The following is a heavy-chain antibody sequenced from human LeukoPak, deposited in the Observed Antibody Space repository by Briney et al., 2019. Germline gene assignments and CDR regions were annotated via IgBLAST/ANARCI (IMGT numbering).Heavy chain of an antibody. CDR3: ARVPDYDILTGYYNEHNWFDP. J-gene: IGHJ5*02. CDR2: MNPNSGNT. CDR1: GYTFTSYD. V-gene: IGHV1-8*02. Sequence: SVKVSCKASGYTFTSYDINWVRQATGQGLEWMGWMNPNSGNTGYAQKLQGRVTMTTDTSTSTAYMELRSLRSDDTAVYYCARVPDYDILTGYYNEHNWFDPWGQGTLVTVSS. D-gene: IGHD3-9*01.